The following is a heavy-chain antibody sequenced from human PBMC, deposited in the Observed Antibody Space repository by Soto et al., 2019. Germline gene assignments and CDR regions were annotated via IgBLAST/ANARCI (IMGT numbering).Heavy chain of an antibody. CDR3: ARDPGRALAVD. CDR2: IHYSGST. D-gene: IGHD6-19*01. CDR1: GGSISSYF. J-gene: IGHJ4*02. V-gene: IGHV4-59*12. Sequence: PSETLSLTCTVSGGSISSYFWSWIRQPPGRGLEWIGHIHYSGSTNYNPSLKSRVTISVDTSKNQVSLQVSSVTAADTAIYYCARDPGRALAVDWGEGTLVTVSS.